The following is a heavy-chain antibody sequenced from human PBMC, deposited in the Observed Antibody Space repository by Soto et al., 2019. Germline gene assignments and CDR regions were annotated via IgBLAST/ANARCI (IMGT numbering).Heavy chain of an antibody. Sequence: EVQLLESGGGLVQPGGSLRLSCAASGFTFSSYAMSWVRQAPGKGLEWVSAISGSGGSTYYADSVKGRFTISRDNSKNTLYLQMKSLRAEDTDVYYCAKDVYRGVIHPYYFDYWGQGTLVTVSS. D-gene: IGHD3-10*01. CDR1: GFTFSSYA. CDR2: ISGSGGST. V-gene: IGHV3-23*01. J-gene: IGHJ4*02. CDR3: AKDVYRGVIHPYYFDY.